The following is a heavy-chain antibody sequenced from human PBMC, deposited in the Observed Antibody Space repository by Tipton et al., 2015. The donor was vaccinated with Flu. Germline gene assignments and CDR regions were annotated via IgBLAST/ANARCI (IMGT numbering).Heavy chain of an antibody. V-gene: IGHV3-33*01. D-gene: IGHD6-19*01. CDR1: GFTFSSYG. CDR3: ARQGYSSGWYRFLRDSLDY. J-gene: IGHJ4*02. CDR2: IWYDGSNK. Sequence: SLRLSCAASGFTFSSYGMHWVRQAPGKGLEWVAVIWYDGSNKYYADSVKGRFTISRDNSKNTLYLQMNSLRAEDTAVYYCARQGYSSGWYRFLRDSLDYWGQGTLVPVSS.